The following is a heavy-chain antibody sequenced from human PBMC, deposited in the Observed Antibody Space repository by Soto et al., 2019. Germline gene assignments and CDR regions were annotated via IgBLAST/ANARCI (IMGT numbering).Heavy chain of an antibody. D-gene: IGHD2-21*02. Sequence: SETLSLTCTVSGGSVSRGSHYWSWTRQPPGKGLEWIGYIFYSGSTNYNPSLKSRLAISVDTSKNQFSLKLSSVTAADTAVYYCARYTYTYDGGVSPDCYCYGMDVWGQGTTVTVSS. J-gene: IGHJ6*02. CDR1: GGSVSRGSHY. CDR2: IFYSGST. CDR3: ARYTYTYDGGVSPDCYCYGMDV. V-gene: IGHV4-61*01.